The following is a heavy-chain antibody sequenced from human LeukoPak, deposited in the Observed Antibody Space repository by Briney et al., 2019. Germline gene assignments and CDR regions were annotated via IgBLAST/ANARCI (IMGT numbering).Heavy chain of an antibody. Sequence: GGSLRLSCAASGFTFSSFAMHWVRQAPGKGLEWVAVISYDGSNKYYADSVKGRFTISRDNSKNTLYLQMNSLRAEDTAVYYCARAHSGGETIGVWGQGTLVTVSS. CDR3: ARAHSGGETIGV. V-gene: IGHV3-30*04. CDR2: ISYDGSNK. D-gene: IGHD5-12*01. CDR1: GFTFSSFA. J-gene: IGHJ4*02.